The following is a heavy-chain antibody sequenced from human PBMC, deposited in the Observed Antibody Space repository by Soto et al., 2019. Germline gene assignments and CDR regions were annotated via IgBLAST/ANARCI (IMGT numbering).Heavy chain of an antibody. CDR3: TTDRPIIWFGESSYL. V-gene: IGHV3-15*01. J-gene: IGHJ5*02. D-gene: IGHD3-10*01. CDR1: GFTFSNAW. Sequence: GGSLRLSCAASGFTFSNAWMSWVRQAPGKGLEWVGRIKSKTDGGTTDYAAPVKGRFTISRDDSKNTLYLQMNSLKTEDTAVYHCTTDRPIIWFGESSYLWGQGTLVTVSS. CDR2: IKSKTDGGTT.